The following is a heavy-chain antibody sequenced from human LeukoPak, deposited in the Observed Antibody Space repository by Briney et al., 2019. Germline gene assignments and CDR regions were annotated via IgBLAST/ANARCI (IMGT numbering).Heavy chain of an antibody. CDR2: INHSGST. D-gene: IGHD5-24*01. CDR3: ARARVATIPDY. CDR1: GGSFSGYY. V-gene: IGHV4-34*01. Sequence: PSETLSLTCAVYGGSFSGYYWSWIRQPPGKGLEWIGKINHSGSTNYNPSLKSRVTISVDTSKNQFSLKLSSVTAADTAVYYCARARVATIPDYWGQGTLVTVSS. J-gene: IGHJ4*02.